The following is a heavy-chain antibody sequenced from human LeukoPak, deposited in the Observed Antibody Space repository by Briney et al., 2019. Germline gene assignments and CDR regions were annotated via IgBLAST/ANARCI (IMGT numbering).Heavy chain of an antibody. CDR2: INHSGST. CDR1: GGSFSGYY. D-gene: IGHD3-3*01. CDR3: ARVGYYDFWSGYYSAFDY. J-gene: IGHJ4*02. Sequence: SETLSLTCAVYGGSFSGYYWSWIRQPPGKGLEWIGEINHSGSTNYNPSLKSRVTISIDTSKNQFSLKLSSVTAADTAVYYCARVGYYDFWSGYYSAFDYWGQGTLVTVSS. V-gene: IGHV4-34*01.